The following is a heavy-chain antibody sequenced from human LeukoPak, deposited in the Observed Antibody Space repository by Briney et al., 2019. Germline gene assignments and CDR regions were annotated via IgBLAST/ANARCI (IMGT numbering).Heavy chain of an antibody. CDR3: ARDVDTAMVPYFDY. D-gene: IGHD5-18*01. CDR2: IHHSGST. J-gene: IGHJ4*02. CDR1: GYSISSGYY. Sequence: SETLSLTCAVSGYSISSGYYWGWIRQPPGKGLEWFGSIHHSGSTYYNPSLKGRVTISVDTSKNQFSLKLSSVTAADTAVYYCARDVDTAMVPYFDYWGQGTLVTVSS. V-gene: IGHV4-38-2*02.